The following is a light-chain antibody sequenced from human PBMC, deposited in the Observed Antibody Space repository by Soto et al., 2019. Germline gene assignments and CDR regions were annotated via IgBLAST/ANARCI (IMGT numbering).Light chain of an antibody. Sequence: QSVLTQSPSASASLGASVKLTCTLSSGPSSYAIAWHQQQPEKGPRYLMKLNSDGSHSKGDGIPDRFSGSSSGAERYLTVSSLQSEDEADYYCQTWGTGTSVVFGGGTKLTVL. CDR2: LNSDGSH. CDR1: SGPSSYA. CDR3: QTWGTGTSVV. V-gene: IGLV4-69*01. J-gene: IGLJ2*01.